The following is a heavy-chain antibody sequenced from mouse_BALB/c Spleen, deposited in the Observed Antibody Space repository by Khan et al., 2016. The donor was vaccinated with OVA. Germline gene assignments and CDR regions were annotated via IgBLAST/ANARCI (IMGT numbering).Heavy chain of an antibody. CDR1: DFSITNFG. Sequence: QVQLKESGPGLVQPSQSLSITCTVSDFSITNFGVHWVRQSQGKGLERLGVIWRGGSTDYNAVFISRLSISKDNSKSQGFFTMNSLQPNDTAIYYCARRDYRYALAYGGQGTLVTVSA. CDR3: ARRDYRYALAY. V-gene: IGHV2-2*02. J-gene: IGHJ3*01. CDR2: IWRGGST. D-gene: IGHD2-14*01.